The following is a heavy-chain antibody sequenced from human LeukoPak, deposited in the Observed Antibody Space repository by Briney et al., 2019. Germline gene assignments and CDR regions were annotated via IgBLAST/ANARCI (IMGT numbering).Heavy chain of an antibody. J-gene: IGHJ3*02. D-gene: IGHD5-12*01. CDR3: ARDLAGYGGAFDI. Sequence: GGSLRLSCAASGFTFSSYNVHWVRQAPGKGLEWVAVISYDGNNKYYADSVKGRFTIFRDNSKSSLHLQMNSLRAEGTAVYYCARDLAGYGGAFDIWGQGTMVTV. CDR2: ISYDGNNK. CDR1: GFTFSSYN. V-gene: IGHV3-30-3*01.